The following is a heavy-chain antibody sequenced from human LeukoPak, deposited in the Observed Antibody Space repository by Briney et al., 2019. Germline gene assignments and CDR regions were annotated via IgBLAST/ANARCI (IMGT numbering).Heavy chain of an antibody. D-gene: IGHD2-21*02. V-gene: IGHV4-34*01. Sequence: SETLSLTCAVYGGSFSGYYWSWIRQPPGKGLEWIGEINHSGSTNYNPSLKSRVTISVDTSKNQFSLKLSSVTAADTAVYYCARRMNCGGDCYYFDYWGRGTLVTVSS. CDR2: INHSGST. CDR1: GGSFSGYY. J-gene: IGHJ4*02. CDR3: ARRMNCGGDCYYFDY.